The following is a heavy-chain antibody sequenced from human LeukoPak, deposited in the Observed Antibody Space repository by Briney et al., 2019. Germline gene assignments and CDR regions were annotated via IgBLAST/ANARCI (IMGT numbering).Heavy chain of an antibody. CDR2: IIPIFGTA. Sequence: ASVKVSCKASGGTFSSYAISWVRQAPGQGLEWMGGIIPIFGTANYAQKFQGRVTITADESTSTAYMELSSLRSEDTAVYYCARDRRDGYNSWGQGTLVTVSS. CDR3: ARDRRDGYNS. V-gene: IGHV1-69*13. J-gene: IGHJ5*02. CDR1: GGTFSSYA. D-gene: IGHD5-24*01.